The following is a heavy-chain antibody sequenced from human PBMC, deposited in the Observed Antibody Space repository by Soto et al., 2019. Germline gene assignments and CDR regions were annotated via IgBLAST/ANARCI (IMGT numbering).Heavy chain of an antibody. J-gene: IGHJ4*02. Sequence: GGSLRLSCAASGFTFSTYGIHWVRQAPGKGLEWVAVIWYDGSNKQYADSVKGRFTISRDNSKNTLFLQMNSLRAEDTAMYYCATDKSSSPFDYWGPGTLVTVSS. D-gene: IGHD2-2*01. CDR3: ATDKSSSPFDY. CDR2: IWYDGSNK. V-gene: IGHV3-33*01. CDR1: GFTFSTYG.